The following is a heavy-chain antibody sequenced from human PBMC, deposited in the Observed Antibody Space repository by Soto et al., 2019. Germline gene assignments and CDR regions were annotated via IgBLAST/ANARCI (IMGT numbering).Heavy chain of an antibody. CDR1: GGSISSSSYY. V-gene: IGHV4-39*01. D-gene: IGHD4-17*01. CDR3: ARHRDYGDYGLFLSY. Sequence: QLQLQESGPGLVKPSETLSLTCTVSGGSISSSSYYWGWIRQPPGKGLEWIGSIYYSGSTYYNPSLKSRVSISVDTSKNRFSLKLSSVTAADTAVYYCARHRDYGDYGLFLSYWGQGTLVTVSS. J-gene: IGHJ4*02. CDR2: IYYSGST.